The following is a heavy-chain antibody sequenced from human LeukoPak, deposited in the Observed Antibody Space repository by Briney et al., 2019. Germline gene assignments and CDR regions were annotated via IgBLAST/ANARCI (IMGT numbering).Heavy chain of an antibody. CDR1: GGSFSGYY. CDR3: ARAVAGTTYYYYYYGMDV. D-gene: IGHD6-19*01. Sequence: PSETLSLTCAAYGGSFSGYYWSWIRQPPGKGLEWIGEINHSGSTNYNPSLKSRVTISVDTSKNQFSLKLSSVTAADTAVYYCARAVAGTTYYYYYYGMDVWGQGTTVTVSS. CDR2: INHSGST. J-gene: IGHJ6*02. V-gene: IGHV4-34*01.